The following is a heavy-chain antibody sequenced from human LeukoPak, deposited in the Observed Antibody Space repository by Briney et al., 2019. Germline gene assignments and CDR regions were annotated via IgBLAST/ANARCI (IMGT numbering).Heavy chain of an antibody. CDR3: ARVRYCSSTTCP. CDR2: INHSGST. CDR1: GGSFSDYY. V-gene: IGHV4-34*01. Sequence: PSETLSLTCAVYGGSFSDYYWSWIRQPPGKGLEWIGEINHSGSTNYNPSLKSRVTISVDTSKNQFSLKLNSVTAADTAVYYCARVRYCSSTTCPWGQGTLVTVSS. J-gene: IGHJ5*02. D-gene: IGHD2-2*01.